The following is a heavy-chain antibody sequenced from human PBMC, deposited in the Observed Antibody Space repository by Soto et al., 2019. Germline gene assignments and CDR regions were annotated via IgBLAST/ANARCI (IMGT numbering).Heavy chain of an antibody. CDR2: IYYSGST. Sequence: SETLSLTCTVSGGSISSYYWSWIRQPPGKGLEWIGYIYYSGSTNYNPSLKSRVTISVDTSKNQFSLKLSSVTAADTAVYYCARDRTPRERGWFDPWSRGTLVTVSS. V-gene: IGHV4-59*01. CDR3: ARDRTPRERGWFDP. CDR1: GGSISSYY. D-gene: IGHD1-1*01. J-gene: IGHJ5*02.